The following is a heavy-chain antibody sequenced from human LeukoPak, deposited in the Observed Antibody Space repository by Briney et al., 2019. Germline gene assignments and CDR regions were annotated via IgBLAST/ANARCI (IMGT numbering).Heavy chain of an antibody. D-gene: IGHD6-13*01. Sequence: GGSLRLSCAASGFTLSDYTMNWVRQAPGKGPERVSYISSGSDTMYYADSVKGRFTMSRDSAKNSVYLLINSLRADDTAVYYCASWAGAASGFNGPFDYWGQGTLVTVSS. CDR1: GFTLSDYT. CDR2: ISSGSDTM. V-gene: IGHV3-48*01. CDR3: ASWAGAASGFNGPFDY. J-gene: IGHJ4*02.